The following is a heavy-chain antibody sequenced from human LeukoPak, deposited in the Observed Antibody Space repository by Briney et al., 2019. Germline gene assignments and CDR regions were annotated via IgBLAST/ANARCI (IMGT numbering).Heavy chain of an antibody. V-gene: IGHV3-15*01. CDR3: TTTMARAR. CDR1: GFTFSSAW. Sequence: GGSLRLSCAASGFTFSSAWMTWVRQAPGKGLEWVGRIKTKTDGGTTDYAAPVKGRFTISRDDSKNTLYLQMNSLKIEGTAAYYCTTTMARARWGQGTLVTVSS. D-gene: IGHD4/OR15-4a*01. J-gene: IGHJ4*02. CDR2: IKTKTDGGTT.